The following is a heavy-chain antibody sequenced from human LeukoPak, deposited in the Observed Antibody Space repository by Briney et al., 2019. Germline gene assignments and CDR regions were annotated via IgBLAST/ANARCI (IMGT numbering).Heavy chain of an antibody. D-gene: IGHD2-15*01. V-gene: IGHV4-4*07. CDR1: GGSISGYF. J-gene: IGHJ6*02. Sequence: PSETLSLTCTVSGGSISGYFWSWIRQPAGKGLEWIGRIHDNGDSNHNPSLKSRVTISVDTSKNQFSLKLSSVTAADTAVYYCARGGSRKSYYYYGMDVWGQGTTVTVSS. CDR3: ARGGSRKSYYYYGMDV. CDR2: IHDNGDS.